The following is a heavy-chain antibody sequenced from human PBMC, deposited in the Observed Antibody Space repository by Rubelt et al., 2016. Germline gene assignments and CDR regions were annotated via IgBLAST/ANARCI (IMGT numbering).Heavy chain of an antibody. CDR1: GGTFSSYA. Sequence: QVQLVQSGAEVKKPGSSVKVSCKASGGTFSSYAISWVRQAPGQGLEWMGGIIPIFGTANYAPKFQGRVTITVNKSTSTAYMELCSLRSEDTAVYYCARDGYNDIWGFFDYWGQGTLVTVSS. CDR2: IIPIFGTA. J-gene: IGHJ4*02. V-gene: IGHV1-69*06. CDR3: ARDGYNDIWGFFDY. D-gene: IGHD5-24*01.